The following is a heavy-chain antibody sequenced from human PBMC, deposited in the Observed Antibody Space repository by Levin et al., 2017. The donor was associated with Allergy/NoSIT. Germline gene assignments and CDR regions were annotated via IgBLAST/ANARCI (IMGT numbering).Heavy chain of an antibody. V-gene: IGHV4-59*01. CDR1: GDSISVYY. J-gene: IGHJ2*01. D-gene: IGHD4-23*01. CDR3: ARARPYIGNNYWYFDL. Sequence: PSETLSLTCTVSGDSISVYYWNWIRQPPGKGLGWIGYIYYSGTTNYNPSLKSRVTISVDTSKNQFSLRLSSVTAADTAVYYCARARPYIGNNYWYFDLWGRGTLVTVSS. CDR2: IYYSGTT.